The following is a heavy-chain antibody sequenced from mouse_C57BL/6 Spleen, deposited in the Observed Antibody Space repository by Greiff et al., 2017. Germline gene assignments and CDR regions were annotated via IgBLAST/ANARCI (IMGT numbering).Heavy chain of an antibody. Sequence: QVQLTQPGAELVRPGTSVKLSCKASGYTFTSYWMHWVKQRPGQGLEWIGVIDPSDSYTNYNQKFKGKATLTVDTSSSTAYMQLSSLTSEDSAVYYCANYYGSRFAYWGQGTLVTVSA. V-gene: IGHV1-59*01. CDR3: ANYYGSRFAY. J-gene: IGHJ3*01. D-gene: IGHD1-1*01. CDR2: IDPSDSYT. CDR1: GYTFTSYW.